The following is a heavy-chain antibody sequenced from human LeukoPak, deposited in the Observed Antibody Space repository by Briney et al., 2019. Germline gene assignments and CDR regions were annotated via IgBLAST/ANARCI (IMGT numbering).Heavy chain of an antibody. CDR1: GGSFSGYY. Sequence: SETLSLTCAVYGGSFSGYYWSWIRQPPGKGLEWIGEINHSGSTNYNPSLKSRVTISVDTSKNQFSLKLSSVTAADTAVYYCARGPKIAVAYWGQGTLVTVSS. V-gene: IGHV4-34*01. CDR3: ARGPKIAVAY. J-gene: IGHJ4*02. CDR2: INHSGST. D-gene: IGHD6-19*01.